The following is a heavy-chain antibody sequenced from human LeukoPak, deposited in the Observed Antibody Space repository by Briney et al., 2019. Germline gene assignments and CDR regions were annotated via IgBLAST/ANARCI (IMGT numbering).Heavy chain of an antibody. V-gene: IGHV4-39*02. CDR3: ARVADSSGWFGDYFDN. CDR2: IYHSGNS. D-gene: IGHD6-19*01. Sequence: SETLSLTCSVSGASIASTSYYWGWVRQPPGKGLEWIGNIYHSGNSYYTSSLRSRVTISVDTSKNLFSLKLTSVTGAGTAVYYCARVADSSGWFGDYFDNWGLGTLVTVSS. CDR1: GASIASTSYY. J-gene: IGHJ4*02.